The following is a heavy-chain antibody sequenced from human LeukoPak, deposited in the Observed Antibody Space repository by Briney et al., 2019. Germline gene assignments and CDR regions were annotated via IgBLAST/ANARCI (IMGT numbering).Heavy chain of an antibody. J-gene: IGHJ2*01. D-gene: IGHD3-10*01. CDR3: AKDRRHTVSGGYFDL. CDR1: GFTFDDYA. Sequence: QTGGSLRLSCAASGFTFDDYAMHWVRQAPGQGLEWVSGISWNSGHIGYADSVKGRFTISRDNAKNSLYLQMNSLRTEDTALYYCAKDRRHTVSGGYFDLWGRGTLVIVSS. CDR2: ISWNSGHI. V-gene: IGHV3-9*01.